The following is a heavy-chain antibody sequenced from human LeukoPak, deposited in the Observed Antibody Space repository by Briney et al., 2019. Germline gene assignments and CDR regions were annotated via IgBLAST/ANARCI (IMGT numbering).Heavy chain of an antibody. CDR1: GFTVSSNY. Sequence: GGSLRLSCAASGFTVSSNYMSWVRQAPGKGQEWVSVIYSGGSTYYADSVRGRFTISRDNSKNTLYLQMNSLRAEDTAVYYCARGAPLPYYYDSSGYPEGYFDYWGQGTLVTVSS. D-gene: IGHD3-22*01. J-gene: IGHJ4*02. CDR2: IYSGGST. CDR3: ARGAPLPYYYDSSGYPEGYFDY. V-gene: IGHV3-53*01.